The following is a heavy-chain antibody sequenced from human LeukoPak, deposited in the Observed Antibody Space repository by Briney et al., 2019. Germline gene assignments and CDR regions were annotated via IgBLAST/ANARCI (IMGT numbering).Heavy chain of an antibody. CDR3: AREPTYYYDSSGYWNYFDY. J-gene: IGHJ4*02. Sequence: SETLSLTCTVSGGSISSYYWSWIRQPPGKGLEWIGYIYYSGSTNYNPSLKSRVTISVDTSKNQFSLKLSSVTAADTAVYYCAREPTYYYDSSGYWNYFDYWGQGTLVTVSS. CDR2: IYYSGST. CDR1: GGSISSYY. V-gene: IGHV4-59*12. D-gene: IGHD3-22*01.